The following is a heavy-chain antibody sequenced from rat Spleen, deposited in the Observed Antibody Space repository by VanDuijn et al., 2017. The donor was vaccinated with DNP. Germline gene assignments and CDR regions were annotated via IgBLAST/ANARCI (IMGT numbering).Heavy chain of an antibody. Sequence: EVQLVESGGGLVQPGRSLKLSCAASGFTFSDYYMAWVRQAPTKGLEWVAYISYDGGTTNYADSVKGRFTISRDNAKNTLYLQMNSLRSEDMATYYCARHVLPLRVWDYWGQGVMVTVSS. D-gene: IGHD1-4*01. CDR3: ARHVLPLRVWDY. CDR1: GFTFSDYY. CDR2: ISYDGGTT. J-gene: IGHJ2*01. V-gene: IGHV5-22*01.